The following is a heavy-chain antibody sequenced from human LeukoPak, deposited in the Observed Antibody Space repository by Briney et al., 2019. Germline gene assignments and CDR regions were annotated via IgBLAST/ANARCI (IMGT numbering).Heavy chain of an antibody. Sequence: ASVKVSCKASGYTFTSYGICWVRQAPGQGLEWMGWISAYNGNTNYAQKLQGRVTMTTDTSTSTAYMELRSLRSDDTAVYYCARDPGYDFWSGYYPHYFDYWGQGTLVTVSS. CDR3: ARDPGYDFWSGYYPHYFDY. J-gene: IGHJ4*02. V-gene: IGHV1-18*01. CDR2: ISAYNGNT. CDR1: GYTFTSYG. D-gene: IGHD3-3*01.